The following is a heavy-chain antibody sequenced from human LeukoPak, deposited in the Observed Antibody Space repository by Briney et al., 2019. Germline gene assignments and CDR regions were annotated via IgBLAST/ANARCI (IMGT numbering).Heavy chain of an antibody. Sequence: ASVKVSCKASGGTFSSYAISWVRQAPGQGLEWMGGIIPIFGTANYAQKFQGRVTITADESTSTAYMELSSLRSEDTAVYYCARVHGYSSSTFDYYYYYGMDVWGQGTTVTVSS. V-gene: IGHV1-69*13. CDR3: ARVHGYSSSTFDYYYYYGMDV. D-gene: IGHD6-13*01. CDR1: GGTFSSYA. CDR2: IIPIFGTA. J-gene: IGHJ6*02.